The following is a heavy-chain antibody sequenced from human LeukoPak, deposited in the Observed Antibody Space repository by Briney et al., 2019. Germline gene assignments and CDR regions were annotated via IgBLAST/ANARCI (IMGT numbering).Heavy chain of an antibody. CDR3: ARYYSSSSYMVIGPYDY. J-gene: IGHJ4*02. Sequence: GESLKISCKGSGYSFTSYWIGWVRQMPGKGLEWMGIIYPGDSDTRCSPSFQGQVTISADKSISTAYLQWSSLKASDTAMYYCARYYSSSSYMVIGPYDYWGQGTLVTVSS. D-gene: IGHD6-6*01. CDR1: GYSFTSYW. CDR2: IYPGDSDT. V-gene: IGHV5-51*01.